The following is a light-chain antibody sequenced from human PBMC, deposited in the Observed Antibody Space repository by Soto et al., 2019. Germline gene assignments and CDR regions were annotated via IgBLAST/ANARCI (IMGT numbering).Light chain of an antibody. V-gene: IGKV3-11*01. CDR2: DTS. Sequence: EIVLTQSPGTLSLSPGGRATLSCRASQSVHTFLAWYQQKPGQSPRLLISDTSNRATGVPARFSGSGSGTDFTLSISNLDPEDFAMYYCQQRFKWPLTFGGGTRVEIE. CDR3: QQRFKWPLT. J-gene: IGKJ4*01. CDR1: QSVHTF.